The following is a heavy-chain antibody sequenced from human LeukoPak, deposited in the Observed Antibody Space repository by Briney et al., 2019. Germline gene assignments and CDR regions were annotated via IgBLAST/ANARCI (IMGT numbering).Heavy chain of an antibody. Sequence: SETLSLTCTVSGGSIRGYYWSWIRQPPGKGLEWIGYIYYSGSTNYNPSLKSRVTISVDTSKNQFSLKLSSVTAADTAVYYCARQQLSQLYYFDYWGQGTLVTVSS. CDR2: IYYSGST. CDR1: GGSIRGYY. J-gene: IGHJ4*02. D-gene: IGHD6-13*01. V-gene: IGHV4-59*01. CDR3: ARQQLSQLYYFDY.